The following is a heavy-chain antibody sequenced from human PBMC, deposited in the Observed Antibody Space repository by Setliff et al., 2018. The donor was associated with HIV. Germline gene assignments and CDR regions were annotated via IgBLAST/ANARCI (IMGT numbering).Heavy chain of an antibody. J-gene: IGHJ4*01. CDR2: LDPEDGET. Sequence: ASVKVSCKASGFTFKDYYMHWVQQAPGKGLEGMGRLDPEDGETIYAEKFLGRVTISTDMSTDTVFMEVNNLRSGDTAVYFCARVGSSPPEYFDYWGQGTLVTVS. V-gene: IGHV1-69-2*01. CDR1: GFTFKDYY. CDR3: ARVGSSPPEYFDY. D-gene: IGHD1-26*01.